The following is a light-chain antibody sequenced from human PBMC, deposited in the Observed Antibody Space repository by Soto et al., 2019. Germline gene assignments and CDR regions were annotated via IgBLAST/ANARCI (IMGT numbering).Light chain of an antibody. CDR2: AAS. Sequence: DIQMTQSPSSLSASVGDRVTITCRASQDISSYLSWFQQKPGKAPKSLIYAASTLRSGVPSKFSGSGSGTDFTLTISSLQPEDSATYFCQQYKSYPITFGQQTRLEIK. CDR3: QQYKSYPIT. V-gene: IGKV1-16*02. J-gene: IGKJ5*01. CDR1: QDISSY.